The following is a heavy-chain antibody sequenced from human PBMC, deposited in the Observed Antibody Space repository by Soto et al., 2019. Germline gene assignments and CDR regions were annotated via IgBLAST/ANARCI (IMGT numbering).Heavy chain of an antibody. CDR3: ARSDITMVRLIDY. D-gene: IGHD3-10*01. V-gene: IGHV3-11*06. CDR2: ISSSSYT. Sequence: SLRLSSAASGFTFSDYYMSWIRQAPGKGLEWVSYISSSSYTNYADSVKGRFTISRDNAKNSLYLQMNSLRAEDTAVYYCARSDITMVRLIDYWGQGTLVTVST. J-gene: IGHJ4*02. CDR1: GFTFSDYY.